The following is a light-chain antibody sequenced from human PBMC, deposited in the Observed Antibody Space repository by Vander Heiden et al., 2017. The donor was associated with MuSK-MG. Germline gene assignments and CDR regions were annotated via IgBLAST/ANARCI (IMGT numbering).Light chain of an antibody. Sequence: EIVMTQSPATLSVSPGERATLSCRASRGVFTKIAWYQQKPGQAPRLLIYGASTRANGIPDRFSGSGSGTDFTLTISSLQSEDFAVYYWQQYEYWYTFGQGTKLEIK. V-gene: IGKV3-15*01. CDR3: QQYEYWYT. J-gene: IGKJ2*01. CDR2: GAS. CDR1: RGVFTK.